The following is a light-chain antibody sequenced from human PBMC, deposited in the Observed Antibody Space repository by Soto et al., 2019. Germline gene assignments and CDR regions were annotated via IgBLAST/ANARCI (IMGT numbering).Light chain of an antibody. CDR2: YAS. Sequence: EIIMTQSPVTLSVSPGERATLSCRASQSVSNNFAWYQQKPGQAPRLLIYYASTRATGIPARFSGSGSGTEFTLTISSLQSEDFALYYCQQYNDWPPITFGQGTRLEIK. CDR3: QQYNDWPPIT. CDR1: QSVSNN. J-gene: IGKJ5*01. V-gene: IGKV3-15*01.